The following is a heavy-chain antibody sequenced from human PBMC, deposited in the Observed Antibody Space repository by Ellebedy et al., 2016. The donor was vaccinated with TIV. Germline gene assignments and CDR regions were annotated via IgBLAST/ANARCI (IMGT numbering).Heavy chain of an antibody. CDR2: VYDTLGSS. CDR1: GSSISDYY. CDR3: PRHAVVPTPGFEY. J-gene: IGHJ4*02. D-gene: IGHD2-15*01. V-gene: IGHV4-59*08. Sequence: GSLRLSCTVSGSSISDYYWTWIRQPPGRGLEWIGFVYDTLGSSNYSPSLKSRVSISVDTSKSQISLRLKSVTAADTAVYYCPRHAVVPTPGFEYWGPGALVTVSS.